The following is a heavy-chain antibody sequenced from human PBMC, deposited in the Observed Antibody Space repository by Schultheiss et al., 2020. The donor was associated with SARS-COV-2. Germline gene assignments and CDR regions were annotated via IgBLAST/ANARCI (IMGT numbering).Heavy chain of an antibody. V-gene: IGHV2-70*12. CDR2: IDWDDDK. CDR1: GGSISSYY. J-gene: IGHJ3*02. Sequence: QTLSLTCTVSGGSISSYYWSWIRQPPGKALEWLARIDWDDDKYYSTSLKTRLTISKDTSKNQVVLTMTNMDPVDTATYYCAHSGSYSSGWYENAFDIWGQGTMVTVSS. CDR3: AHSGSYSSGWYENAFDI. D-gene: IGHD6-19*01.